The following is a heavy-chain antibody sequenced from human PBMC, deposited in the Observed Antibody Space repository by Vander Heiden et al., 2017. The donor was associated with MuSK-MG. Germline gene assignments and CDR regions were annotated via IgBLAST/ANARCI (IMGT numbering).Heavy chain of an antibody. CDR3: ARELSGSGYCSGGSCYYYYYYYMDV. CDR2: INHSGST. J-gene: IGHJ6*03. V-gene: IGHV4-34*01. D-gene: IGHD2-15*01. Sequence: QVQLQQWGAGLLKPSETLSLTCAVYGGSFSGYYWSWIRQPPGKGLEWIGEINHSGSTNYNPSLKSRVTISVDTSKNQFSLKLSSVTAADTAVYYCARELSGSGYCSGGSCYYYYYYYMDVWGKGTTVTVSS. CDR1: GGSFSGYY.